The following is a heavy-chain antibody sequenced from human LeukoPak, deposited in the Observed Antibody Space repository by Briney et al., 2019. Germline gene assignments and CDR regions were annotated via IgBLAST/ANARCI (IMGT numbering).Heavy chain of an antibody. D-gene: IGHD2-2*01. CDR2: INQDDSEK. CDR3: ARDNSQRCRFDP. J-gene: IGHJ5*02. Sequence: PGGSLRLSCAASGLTFSSYRLRWLGQAPGKGLEWVANINQDDSEKYYVDSVKGRFTISRDNAKTSLYLQMNSLRAEDTAVYYCARDNSQRCRFDPWGQGTLVTVSS. CDR1: GLTFSSYR. V-gene: IGHV3-7*05.